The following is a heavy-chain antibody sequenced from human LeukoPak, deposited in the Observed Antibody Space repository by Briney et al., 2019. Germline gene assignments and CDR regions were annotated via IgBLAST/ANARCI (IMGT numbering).Heavy chain of an antibody. Sequence: RPGGSLRLSCAASGFTFSSDAMNWVRQAPGKGLEWVSVISGSGATRNYADSVKGRFPISRDNSRNTRYLQMNSRRDEGTAVYYCASSLDWLSLFDYWGQGTLVTVSS. J-gene: IGHJ4*02. CDR2: ISGSGATR. CDR3: ASSLDWLSLFDY. CDR1: GFTFSSDA. D-gene: IGHD3/OR15-3a*01. V-gene: IGHV3-23*01.